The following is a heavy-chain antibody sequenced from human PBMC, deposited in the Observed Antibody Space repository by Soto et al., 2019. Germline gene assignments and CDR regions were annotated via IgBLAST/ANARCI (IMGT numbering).Heavy chain of an antibody. Sequence: QVQLVESGGGVVQPGRSLRLSCAASGFTFSSYGMHWVRQAPGKGLEWVAVIWYDGSNKYYADSVKGRFTISRDNSKKTLYLQMHSLRAEDTAVYYCARESSGWYWYFDLWGRGTLVTVSS. V-gene: IGHV3-33*01. CDR2: IWYDGSNK. D-gene: IGHD6-19*01. J-gene: IGHJ2*01. CDR3: ARESSGWYWYFDL. CDR1: GFTFSSYG.